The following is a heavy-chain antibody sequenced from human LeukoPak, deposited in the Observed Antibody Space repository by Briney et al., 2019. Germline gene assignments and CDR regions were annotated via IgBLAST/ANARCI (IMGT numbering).Heavy chain of an antibody. Sequence: GGSLRLSCAASGFTFSSYSMNWVRQAPGKGLEWVSSISSSSSYIYYADSVKGRFTISRDNAKNSLYLQMNSLRAEDMAVYYCARDLEVRGLYYYGMDVWGQGTTVTVSS. J-gene: IGHJ6*02. CDR2: ISSSSSYI. CDR1: GFTFSSYS. CDR3: ARDLEVRGLYYYGMDV. V-gene: IGHV3-21*01. D-gene: IGHD3-10*01.